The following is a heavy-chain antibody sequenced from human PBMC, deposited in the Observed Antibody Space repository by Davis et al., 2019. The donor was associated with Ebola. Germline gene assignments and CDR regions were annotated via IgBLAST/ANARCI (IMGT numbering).Heavy chain of an antibody. J-gene: IGHJ6*02. V-gene: IGHV4-34*01. D-gene: IGHD4-17*01. CDR2: INHSGST. CDR1: GGSFSGYY. Sequence: SETLSLTCAAYGGSFSGYYWSWIRQPPGKGLEWIGEINHSGSTNYNPSLKSRVTISVDTSKNQFSLKLSSVTAADTAVFYCASSTRTVTMGYYYYAMDVWGQGTAVTVSS. CDR3: ASSTRTVTMGYYYYAMDV.